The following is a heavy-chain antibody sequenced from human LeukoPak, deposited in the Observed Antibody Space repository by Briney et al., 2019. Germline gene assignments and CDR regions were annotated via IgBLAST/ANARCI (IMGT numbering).Heavy chain of an antibody. V-gene: IGHV4-61*08. CDR2: IYHSGST. Sequence: PSETLSLTCTVSGGSISSGGYYWSWIRQPPGKGLEWIGYIYHSGSTYYNPSLKSRVTISVDTSNNQFSLKLSSVTAADTAVYYCSRDALWLRFAPLYWGQGTLVTVSS. J-gene: IGHJ4*02. D-gene: IGHD5-12*01. CDR3: SRDALWLRFAPLY. CDR1: GGSISSGGYY.